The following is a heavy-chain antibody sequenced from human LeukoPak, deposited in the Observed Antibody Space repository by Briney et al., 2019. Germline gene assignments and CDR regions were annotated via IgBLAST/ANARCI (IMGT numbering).Heavy chain of an antibody. D-gene: IGHD3-10*01. J-gene: IGHJ4*02. V-gene: IGHV3-23*01. CDR3: AKKPPYYGSGSYFDY. Sequence: GGSLRLSCAASGFTFSSYAMSWVRQAPGKGLEWVSAISGSGGSTYYADSVKGRFTISRDNSNNTLYLQMNSLRAEDTAVYYCAKKPPYYGSGSYFDYWGQGTLVTVSS. CDR1: GFTFSSYA. CDR2: ISGSGGST.